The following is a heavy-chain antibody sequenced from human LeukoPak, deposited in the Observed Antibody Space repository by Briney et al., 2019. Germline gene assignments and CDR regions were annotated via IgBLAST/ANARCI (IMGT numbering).Heavy chain of an antibody. D-gene: IGHD5-18*01. CDR3: AREAVDTAMVTGIDY. V-gene: IGHV3-33*01. J-gene: IGHJ4*02. CDR2: IWYDGSNK. Sequence: GGSLRLSCAASGFTFSSYGMHWVRQAPGKGLEWVAVIWYDGSNKYYADSVKGRSTISRDNSKNTLYLQMNSLRAEDTAVYYCAREAVDTAMVTGIDYWGQGTLVTVSS. CDR1: GFTFSSYG.